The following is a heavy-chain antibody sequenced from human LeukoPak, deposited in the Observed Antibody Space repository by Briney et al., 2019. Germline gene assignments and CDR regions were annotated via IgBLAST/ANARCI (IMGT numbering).Heavy chain of an antibody. CDR3: ANTFSTVKPYSGFDY. CDR1: GFTFSSHG. Sequence: GGSLRLSCAASGFTFSSHGMKWLRQAPGKGLEWVSGISPSGGITYYTDPVKGRFTISRDNSKNTVYLQMNSPSGEDTAVYYCANTFSTVKPYSGFDYWGQGTLVTVSS. V-gene: IGHV3-23*01. J-gene: IGHJ4*02. CDR2: ISPSGGIT. D-gene: IGHD2-15*01.